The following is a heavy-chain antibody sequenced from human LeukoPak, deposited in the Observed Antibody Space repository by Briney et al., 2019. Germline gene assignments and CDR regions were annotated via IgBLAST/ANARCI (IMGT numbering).Heavy chain of an antibody. CDR2: INAGNGNT. J-gene: IGHJ6*04. CDR3: PRAAQGYYYYYYGMDV. CDR1: GYTFTSYA. Sequence: ASVKVSCKASGYTFTSYAMHWVRQAPGQRLEWMGWINAGNGNTKYSQKFQGRVTITRDTSASTAYMELSSLRSEDTAVYYCPRAAQGYYYYYYGMDVWGKGTTVTVSS. V-gene: IGHV1-3*01.